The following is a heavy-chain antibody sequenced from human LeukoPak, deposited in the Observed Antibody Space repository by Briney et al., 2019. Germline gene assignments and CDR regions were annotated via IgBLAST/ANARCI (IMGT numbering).Heavy chain of an antibody. V-gene: IGHV3-30-3*01. Sequence: GGSLRLSCAASGFTFSSYAMHWVRQAPGKGLEWVAVISYDGSNEYYADSVKGRFTISRDNSKNTLYLQMNSLRAEDTAVYYCARVATESYFDYWGQGTLVTVSS. CDR1: GFTFSSYA. J-gene: IGHJ4*02. CDR3: ARVATESYFDY. CDR2: ISYDGSNE. D-gene: IGHD1-26*01.